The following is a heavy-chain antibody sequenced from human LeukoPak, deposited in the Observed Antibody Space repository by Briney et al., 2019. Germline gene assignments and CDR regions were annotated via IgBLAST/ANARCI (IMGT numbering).Heavy chain of an antibody. CDR2: IYNTGRT. V-gene: IGHV4-59*08. J-gene: IGHJ4*02. CDR1: GGSINTYY. CDR3: ARQGELAIDY. D-gene: IGHD1-26*01. Sequence: PSETLSLTCTVSGGSINTYYWSWIRQSPGKGLEWIGFIYNTGRTNYNPSLQSRVTMSIDTSKNQFSLKLSSVTAADTAVYYCARQGELAIDYWGQGTLVTVSS.